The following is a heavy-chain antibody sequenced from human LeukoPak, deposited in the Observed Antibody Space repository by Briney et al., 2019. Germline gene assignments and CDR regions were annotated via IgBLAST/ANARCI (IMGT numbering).Heavy chain of an antibody. V-gene: IGHV3-21*01. CDR2: ISSSSSDI. J-gene: IGHJ4*02. CDR3: ARGAGRYSSLTDY. CDR1: GFTFSSYS. Sequence: GGSLRLSCAASGFTFSSYSMNWVRRAPGKGLEWVSSISSSSSDIYYADSVKGRFTISRDNAKNSLYLQMNSLRAEDTAVYYCARGAGRYSSLTDYWGQGTQVTVSS. D-gene: IGHD6-13*01.